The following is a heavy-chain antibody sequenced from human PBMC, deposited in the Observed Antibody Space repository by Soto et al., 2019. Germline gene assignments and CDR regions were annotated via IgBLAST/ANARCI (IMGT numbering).Heavy chain of an antibody. V-gene: IGHV3-21*01. D-gene: IGHD6-13*01. CDR1: GFTFSNSI. J-gene: IGHJ3*02. CDR2: ISGSSDFL. Sequence: EVQLVESGGGLVKPGGSLRLSCAASGFTFSNSISNWVRQAPGQGLEWVSSISGSSDFLYYADSVKGRFTISRDTATNSLYLQMNSLRAEDTAVYHCATSTWYAFDIWGRGTMVTVSS. CDR3: ATSTWYAFDI.